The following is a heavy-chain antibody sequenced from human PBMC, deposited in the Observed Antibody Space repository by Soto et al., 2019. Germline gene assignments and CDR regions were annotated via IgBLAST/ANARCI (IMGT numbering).Heavy chain of an antibody. CDR2: ISAYKGNT. V-gene: IGHV1-18*01. CDR3: ARTTEGMWSDY. CDR1: GYTFTSYG. Sequence: QVQLVQSGAEVKKPGASVKVSCKASGYTFTSYGISWVRQAPGQGLEWMGWISAYKGNTNYAQKLQGRVTMTTDTSPSTAYMELRSLRSEDTAVYYCARTTEGMWSDYWGQGTPVTVSS. J-gene: IGHJ4*02. D-gene: IGHD4-17*01.